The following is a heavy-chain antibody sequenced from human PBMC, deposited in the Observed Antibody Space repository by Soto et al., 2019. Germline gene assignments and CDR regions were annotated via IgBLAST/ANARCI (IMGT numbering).Heavy chain of an antibody. D-gene: IGHD3-3*01. J-gene: IGHJ4*02. CDR2: INHSGST. Sequence: SETLSLTCAVYGGSFSGYYWSWIRQPPGKGLEWIGEINHSGSTNYNPSLESRVTISVDTSKNQFSLKLSSVTAADTAVYYCARGGGRNYDFWSGYYKGLDFDYWGQGTLVTVS. CDR3: ARGGGRNYDFWSGYYKGLDFDY. CDR1: GGSFSGYY. V-gene: IGHV4-34*01.